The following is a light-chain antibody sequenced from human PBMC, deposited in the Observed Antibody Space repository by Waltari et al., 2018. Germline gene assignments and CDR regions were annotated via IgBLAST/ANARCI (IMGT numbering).Light chain of an antibody. CDR2: GVN. V-gene: IGLV1-40*01. J-gene: IGLJ2*01. CDR3: QSYDPDLSVV. Sequence: QSVLTQPPSVSGAPGQRVAISCTGSGSNIGAYDVHRYQQHPGKAPKLLSYGVNTWPVGVPDRFSGAQFGTSASLAITGLQAEDEADYYCQSYDPDLSVVFGGGTKLTVL. CDR1: GSNIGAYD.